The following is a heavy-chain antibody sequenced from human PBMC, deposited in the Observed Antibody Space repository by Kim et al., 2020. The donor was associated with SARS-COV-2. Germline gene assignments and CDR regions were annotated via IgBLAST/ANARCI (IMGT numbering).Heavy chain of an antibody. V-gene: IGHV1-69*13. Sequence: SVKVSCKASGGTFSSYAISWVRQAPGQGLEWMGGIIPIFGTANYAQKFQGRVTITADESTSTAYMELSSLRSEDTAVYYCARDRANTIPSISGWYGSGDYWGQGTLVTVSS. CDR1: GGTFSSYA. CDR3: ARDRANTIPSISGWYGSGDY. D-gene: IGHD6-19*01. J-gene: IGHJ4*02. CDR2: IIPIFGTA.